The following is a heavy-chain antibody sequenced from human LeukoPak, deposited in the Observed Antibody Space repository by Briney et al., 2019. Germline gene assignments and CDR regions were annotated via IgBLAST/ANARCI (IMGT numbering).Heavy chain of an antibody. CDR2: IYYSGST. CDR3: ARPYYDFTFAFDP. CDR1: GGSISSYY. V-gene: IGHV4-39*01. J-gene: IGHJ5*02. D-gene: IGHD3-3*01. Sequence: SETLSLTCTVSGGSISSYYWGWIRQPPGKGLEWIGSIYYSGSTYYNPSLKSRVTISVDTSKNQFSLKLSSVTAADTAVYYCARPYYDFTFAFDPWGQGTLVTVSS.